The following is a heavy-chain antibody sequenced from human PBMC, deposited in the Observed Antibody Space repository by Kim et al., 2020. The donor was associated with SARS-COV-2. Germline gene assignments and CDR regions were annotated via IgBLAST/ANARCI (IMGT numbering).Heavy chain of an antibody. CDR1: GDSITSDNYY. J-gene: IGHJ4*02. CDR3: ASNILTGYGLDS. Sequence: SETLSLTCTVSGDSITSDNYYWGWVRQPPGRGLEWIGSIYSSGGTYYNPSLKSRVTIFVDTSKNQSSLRLNSVTAADTAVYYCASNILTGYGLDSWGLGTLVTVSS. V-gene: IGHV4-39*07. D-gene: IGHD3-9*01. CDR2: IYSSGGT.